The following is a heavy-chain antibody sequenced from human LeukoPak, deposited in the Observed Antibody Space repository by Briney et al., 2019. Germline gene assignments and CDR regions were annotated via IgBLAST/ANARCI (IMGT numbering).Heavy chain of an antibody. V-gene: IGHV4-39*07. CDR2: INHSGST. CDR1: GGSISSSSYY. Sequence: SETLSLTCTVSGGSISSSSYYWGWIRQPPGKGLEWIGEINHSGSTNYNPSLKSRVTISVDTSKNQFSLKLSSVTAADTAVYYCARGSVMILWFGESPAHFDYWGQGTLVTVSS. D-gene: IGHD3-10*01. J-gene: IGHJ4*02. CDR3: ARGSVMILWFGESPAHFDY.